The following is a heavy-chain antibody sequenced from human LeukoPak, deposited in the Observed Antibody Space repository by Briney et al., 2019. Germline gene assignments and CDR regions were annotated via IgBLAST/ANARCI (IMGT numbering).Heavy chain of an antibody. Sequence: PGGSLRLSCAASGFTFSSHSMNWVRQAPGKGLEWVSSISSSSSYIYYADSVKGRFTVSRDNAKNSLYLQMNSLRAEDTAVYYCARDQPRYYFDYWGQGTLVTVSS. CDR1: GFTFSSHS. CDR2: ISSSSSYI. J-gene: IGHJ4*02. V-gene: IGHV3-21*01. CDR3: ARDQPRYYFDY.